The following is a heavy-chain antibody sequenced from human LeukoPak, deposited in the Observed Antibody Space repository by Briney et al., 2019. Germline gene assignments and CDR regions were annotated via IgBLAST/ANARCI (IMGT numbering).Heavy chain of an antibody. CDR1: GFIVSTNY. CDR3: AKDIAVAGNYYYYMDV. V-gene: IGHV3-53*05. D-gene: IGHD6-19*01. CDR2: FYSDGTK. J-gene: IGHJ6*03. Sequence: PGGSLRLSCAASGFIVSTNYVSWVRQAPGKGLEWVSVFYSDGTKYYTDSVKGRFTISRDNSKNTLYLQMNSLRAEDTAVYYCAKDIAVAGNYYYYMDVWGKGTTVPVSS.